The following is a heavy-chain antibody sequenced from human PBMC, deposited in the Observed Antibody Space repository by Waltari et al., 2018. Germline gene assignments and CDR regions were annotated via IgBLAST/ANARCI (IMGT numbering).Heavy chain of an antibody. J-gene: IGHJ5*02. D-gene: IGHD3-22*01. CDR1: GGSISSSSYY. CDR2: IYYSGST. Sequence: QLQLQESGPGLVKPSETLSLTCTVSGGSISSSSYYWGWIRQPPGKGLEWIGSIYYSGSTYYNPSLKSRVTISVDTSKNQFSLKLSSVTAADTAVYYCARGGDYDSSGYRKNWLDPWGQGTLVTVSS. CDR3: ARGGDYDSSGYRKNWLDP. V-gene: IGHV4-39*07.